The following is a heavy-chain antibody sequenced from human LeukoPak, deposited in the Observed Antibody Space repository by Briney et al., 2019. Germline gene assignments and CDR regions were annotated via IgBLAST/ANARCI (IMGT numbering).Heavy chain of an antibody. CDR1: GGSISSGSYY. CDR2: IYTSGST. J-gene: IGHJ5*02. CDR3: AREKSWFDP. V-gene: IGHV4-61*02. Sequence: SQTLSLACTVSGGSISSGSYYWSWIRQPAGKGLEWIGRIYTSGSTNYNPSLKSRVTMSVDTSKNQFSLKLSSVTAADTAVYYCAREKSWFDPWGQGTLVTVSS.